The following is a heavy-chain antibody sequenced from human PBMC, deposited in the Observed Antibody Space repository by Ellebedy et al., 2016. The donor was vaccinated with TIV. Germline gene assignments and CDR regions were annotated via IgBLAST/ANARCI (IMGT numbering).Heavy chain of an antibody. Sequence: SETLSLXXTVSGGSISSSSYYWSWIRQPAGKGLEWIGRIYTSGSTNYNPSLKSRVTMSVDTSKNQFSLKLSSVTAADTAVYYCARDGGGNYYDSSGFGDQENWFDPWGQGTLVTVSS. V-gene: IGHV4-61*02. CDR1: GGSISSSSYY. CDR3: ARDGGGNYYDSSGFGDQENWFDP. D-gene: IGHD3-22*01. CDR2: IYTSGST. J-gene: IGHJ5*02.